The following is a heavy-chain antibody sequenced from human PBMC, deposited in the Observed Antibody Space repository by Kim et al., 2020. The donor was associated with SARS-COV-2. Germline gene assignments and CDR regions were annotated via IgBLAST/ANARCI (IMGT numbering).Heavy chain of an antibody. CDR2: IYHSGST. J-gene: IGHJ5*02. CDR3: AREQDGSGSYYNDQHWFDP. D-gene: IGHD3-10*01. V-gene: IGHV4-4*02. Sequence: SETLSLTCAVSGGSISSSNWWSWVRQPPGKGLEWIGEIYHSGSTNYNPSLKSRVTISVDKSKNQFSLKLSSVTAADTAVYYCAREQDGSGSYYNDQHWFDPWGQGTLVTVSS. CDR1: GGSISSSNW.